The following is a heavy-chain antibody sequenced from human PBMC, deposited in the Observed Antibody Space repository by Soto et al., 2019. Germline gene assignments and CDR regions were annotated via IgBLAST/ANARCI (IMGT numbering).Heavy chain of an antibody. CDR1: GFTFTSSA. J-gene: IGHJ6*02. D-gene: IGHD1-26*01. Sequence: SVKVSCKASGFTFTSSAMQWVRQARGQRLEWIGWIVVGSGNTNYAQKFQGRVTITADKSTSTAYMELSSLRSEDTAVYYCARSGFSGGSYGDYYYGMDVWGQGTTVTVSS. CDR3: ARSGFSGGSYGDYYYGMDV. CDR2: IVVGSGNT. V-gene: IGHV1-58*02.